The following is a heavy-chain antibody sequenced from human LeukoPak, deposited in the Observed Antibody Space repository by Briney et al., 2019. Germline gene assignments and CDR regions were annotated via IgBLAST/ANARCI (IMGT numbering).Heavy chain of an antibody. CDR1: GGSISSHY. D-gene: IGHD2-21*02. J-gene: IGHJ4*02. CDR2: IYYSGST. Sequence: SETLSLTCTVSGGSISSHYWSWIRQPPGKGLEWIGYIYYSGSTNYNPSLKSRVTISVDTSKNQFSLKLSSVTAADTAVYYCARGGDYRPLDYWGQGTLVTVSS. V-gene: IGHV4-59*11. CDR3: ARGGDYRPLDY.